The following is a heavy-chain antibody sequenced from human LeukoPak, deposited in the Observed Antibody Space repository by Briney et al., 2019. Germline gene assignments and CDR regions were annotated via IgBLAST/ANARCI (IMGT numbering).Heavy chain of an antibody. Sequence: GASVKVSCKASEYTFTDYYIHWVRQAPGQGLEWMGWINPNSGGTNYAQKFQGRVTMTRDTSISTAYMELSTLRSDDTVMYYCARGLTINFYYMDVWGKGTTVTVSS. CDR3: ARGLTINFYYMDV. CDR1: EYTFTDYY. CDR2: INPNSGGT. J-gene: IGHJ6*03. D-gene: IGHD5-24*01. V-gene: IGHV1-2*02.